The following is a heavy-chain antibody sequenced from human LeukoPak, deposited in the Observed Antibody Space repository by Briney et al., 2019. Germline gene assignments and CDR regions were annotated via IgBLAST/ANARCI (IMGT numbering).Heavy chain of an antibody. CDR3: ARLGSGWADAFDI. CDR1: GFTFSSYW. J-gene: IGHJ3*02. Sequence: GGSLRLSCAASGFTFSSYWMSWVRQAPGKGLEWVANIKKDGSEKYYVDSVKGRFTISRDNAKNTLYLQMNSLRAEDTAVYYCARLGSGWADAFDIWGQGTMVTVSS. CDR2: IKKDGSEK. D-gene: IGHD6-19*01. V-gene: IGHV3-7*01.